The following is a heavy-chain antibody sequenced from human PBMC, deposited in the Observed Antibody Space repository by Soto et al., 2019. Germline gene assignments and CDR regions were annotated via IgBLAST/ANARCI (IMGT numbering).Heavy chain of an antibody. CDR3: ARRRGSNGWFDL. CDR2: MNPDSGNT. Sequence: QVQLVQSGAEEKKPGASVKVSCKASGYTFINYDINWVRQATGQGLEWVGWMNPDSGNTGYAQNFQGRVTMTGNTSISSVYMELSSLTSEDTAVYYGARRRGSNGWFDLWGQGTLVTVSS. V-gene: IGHV1-8*01. CDR1: GYTFINYD. D-gene: IGHD2-8*01. J-gene: IGHJ5*02.